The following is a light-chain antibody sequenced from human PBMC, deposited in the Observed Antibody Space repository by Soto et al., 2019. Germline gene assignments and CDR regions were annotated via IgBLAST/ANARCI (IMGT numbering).Light chain of an antibody. CDR3: ATWDDSPRDVV. CDR2: EVT. V-gene: IGLV2-23*02. Sequence: QSALSQPASVSGSPGQSITISCTGSASDVGSYNLVSWYQQHPGKAPKLVIYEVTKRPSWISSRFSGSKSGITASLTISGLQAEDGGDYYCATWDDSPRDVVFGGGTKVTVL. CDR1: ASDVGSYNL. J-gene: IGLJ2*01.